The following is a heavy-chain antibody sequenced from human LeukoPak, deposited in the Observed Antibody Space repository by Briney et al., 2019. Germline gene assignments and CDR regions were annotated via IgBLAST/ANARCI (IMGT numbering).Heavy chain of an antibody. V-gene: IGHV1-18*01. CDR1: GYSFSGYY. CDR2: ISAYNGNT. CDR3: AREYPNIVGATRPSYFAY. D-gene: IGHD1-26*01. J-gene: IGHJ4*02. Sequence: PMASVKVSCKASGYSFSGYYMHWVRQAPGQGLEWMGWISAYNGNTNYAQKLQGRVTMTTDTSTSTAYMELRSLRSDDTAVYYCAREYPNIVGATRPSYFAYWGQGTLVTVSS.